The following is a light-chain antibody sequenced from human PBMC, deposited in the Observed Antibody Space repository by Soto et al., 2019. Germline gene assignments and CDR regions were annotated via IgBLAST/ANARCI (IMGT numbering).Light chain of an antibody. V-gene: IGKV3D-15*01. J-gene: IGKJ3*01. Sequence: EIVLTQSQGTLSLSPLERATIYCRSSQSVSSNFLAWYQQKPGQAPRLLIYGASIRAIGIPDRFSGSGSGTEFTLTISSLQSEDFAVYYCQQYNKWPLTFGPGTKVDIK. CDR2: GAS. CDR1: QSVSSN. CDR3: QQYNKWPLT.